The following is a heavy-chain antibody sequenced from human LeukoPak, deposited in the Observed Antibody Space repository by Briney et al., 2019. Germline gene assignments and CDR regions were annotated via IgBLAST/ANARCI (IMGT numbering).Heavy chain of an antibody. CDR1: GFTISTYS. D-gene: IGHD4-17*01. Sequence: GGSLRLSCAASGFTISTYSMNWVRQAPGKGLEWVSYISSRSSSMSYSFSVKGRFIISRDNAKNSLYLQMNRLRDEDTAVYFCARGATVTSPLDYWGQGTLVTVSS. J-gene: IGHJ4*02. V-gene: IGHV3-48*02. CDR2: ISSRSSSM. CDR3: ARGATVTSPLDY.